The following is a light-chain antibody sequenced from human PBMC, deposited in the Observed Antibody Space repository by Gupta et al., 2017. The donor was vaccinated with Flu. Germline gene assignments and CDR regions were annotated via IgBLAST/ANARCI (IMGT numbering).Light chain of an antibody. CDR1: QSVNNNL. CDR2: GAS. CDR3: QQYGSSAYT. Sequence: DRATLSCRASQSVNNNLLTWYQQKPGQAPRLLIYGASSRATGIPDRFSGSGSGTDFTLTIRRLEPEDFAVYYCQQYGSSAYTFGQGTKLEIK. V-gene: IGKV3-20*01. J-gene: IGKJ2*01.